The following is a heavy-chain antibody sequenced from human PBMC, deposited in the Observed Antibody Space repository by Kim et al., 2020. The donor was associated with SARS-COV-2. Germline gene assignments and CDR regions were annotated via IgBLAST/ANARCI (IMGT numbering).Heavy chain of an antibody. CDR3: ARHRDEAFDY. CDR2: DT. Sequence: DTRYSPSFQGQATISADKSISTAYLQWSSLKASDTAMYYCARHRDEAFDYWGQGTLVTVSS. J-gene: IGHJ4*02. V-gene: IGHV5-51*01.